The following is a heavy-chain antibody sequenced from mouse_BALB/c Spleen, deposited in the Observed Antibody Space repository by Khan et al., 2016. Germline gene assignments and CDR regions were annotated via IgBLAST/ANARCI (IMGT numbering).Heavy chain of an antibody. Sequence: QVQLQQSGAELAKPGASVKMSCKASGYTFTSYWMHWVKQRPGQGLEWIGYINPSTGYTEYNQKFKDKATLTADKSSSTAYMRLSSLTSEDSAVYYCARWLYYFDYWGQGTTLTVSS. CDR2: INPSTGYT. V-gene: IGHV1-7*01. CDR1: GYTFTSYW. J-gene: IGHJ2*01. D-gene: IGHD2-2*01. CDR3: ARWLYYFDY.